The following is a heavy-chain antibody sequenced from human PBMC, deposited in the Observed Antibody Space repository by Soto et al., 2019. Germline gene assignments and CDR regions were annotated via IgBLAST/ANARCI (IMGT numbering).Heavy chain of an antibody. CDR1: GGSISSSSYY. D-gene: IGHD3-16*02. CDR2: IYYSGST. V-gene: IGHV4-39*01. J-gene: IGHJ5*02. CDR3: ARKYDYVWGSYRPALYNWFDP. Sequence: ETLSLTCTVSGGSISSSSYYCFWIRQPPVKWLECIGSIYYSGSTYYNPSLKSRVTISVDTSKNQFSLKLSSVTAADTAVYYCARKYDYVWGSYRPALYNWFDPWGQGTLVTVSS.